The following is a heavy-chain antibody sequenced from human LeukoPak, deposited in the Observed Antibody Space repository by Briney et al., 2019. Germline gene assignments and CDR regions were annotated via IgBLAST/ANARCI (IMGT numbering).Heavy chain of an antibody. J-gene: IGHJ4*02. CDR3: VRNSLRNYFDY. V-gene: IGHV3-72*01. D-gene: IGHD4-17*01. CDR1: GFTFSDHY. CDR2: SRKKVNSYTK. Sequence: GGSLTLSCAASGFTFSDHYIDWVRQAPGKGLEWVARSRKKVNSYTKQYAASVNGRFTILRDDSKSSVYLQMNSLKTEDTAVYYCVRNSLRNYFDYWGQGTLVSVSS.